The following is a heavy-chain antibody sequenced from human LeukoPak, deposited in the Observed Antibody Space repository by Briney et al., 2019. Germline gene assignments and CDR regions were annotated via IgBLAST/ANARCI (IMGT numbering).Heavy chain of an antibody. CDR2: INHSGST. CDR1: GFTFHDYG. V-gene: IGHV4-34*01. J-gene: IGHJ4*02. CDR3: ARALERYYYDSSGYYAHFDY. D-gene: IGHD3-22*01. Sequence: GSLRLSCAASGFTFHDYGMSWVRQAPGKGLEWIGEINHSGSTKYNPSLKSRVTISGDTSKNQFSLKLRSVTAADTAVYYCARALERYYYDSSGYYAHFDYWGQGTLVTVSS.